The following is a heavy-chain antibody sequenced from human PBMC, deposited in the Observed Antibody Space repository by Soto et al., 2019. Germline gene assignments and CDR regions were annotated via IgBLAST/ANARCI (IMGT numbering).Heavy chain of an antibody. V-gene: IGHV4-59*08. CDR1: GGSISNYF. D-gene: IGHD6-19*01. J-gene: IGHJ5*02. CDR3: ARGGGWYVWFDP. Sequence: PSETLSLACTVSGGSISNYFWSWIRQPPGKGLEWIGYIYDIKSTNYNPSLKSRVTISADTSKNQFSLKLSSVTVADTAVYYCARGGGWYVWFDPWGQRTLDTVSS. CDR2: IYDIKST.